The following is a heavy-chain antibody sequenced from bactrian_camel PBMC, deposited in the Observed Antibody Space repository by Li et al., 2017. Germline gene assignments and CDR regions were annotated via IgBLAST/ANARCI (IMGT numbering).Heavy chain of an antibody. J-gene: IGHJ4*01. D-gene: IGHD2*01. V-gene: IGHV3S6*01. CDR2: IQPNLGDA. CDR1: SGSSSRYC. CDR3: AADRRTNYYSRNINY. Sequence: HVQLVESGGGSVQPGGSLRLSCTVASGSSSRYCMGWFRQAPGKEREGVVGIQPNLGDANSADFVKGRFTVSLDSASNTLALQMNSLKPEDTAMYHCAADRRTNYYSRNINYWGQGTQVTVS.